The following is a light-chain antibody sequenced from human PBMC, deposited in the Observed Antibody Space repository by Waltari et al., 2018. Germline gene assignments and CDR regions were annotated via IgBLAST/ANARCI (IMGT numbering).Light chain of an antibody. CDR2: DVG. V-gene: IGLV2-14*03. J-gene: IGLJ2*01. CDR3: ASCTTSNTVV. Sequence: QSALTQPASVSGSPGQSITISCTGTNSDVGGYNYVSWYQHDPGKAPKLMIYDVGKRPSGVANRFSGSKAGNTASLTISGRQTEDEADYYCASCTTSNTVVFGGGTKLTVL. CDR1: NSDVGGYNY.